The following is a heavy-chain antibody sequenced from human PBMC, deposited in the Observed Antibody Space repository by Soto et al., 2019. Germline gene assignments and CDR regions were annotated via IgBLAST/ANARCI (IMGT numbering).Heavy chain of an antibody. J-gene: IGHJ4*02. Sequence: QLQLQESGSGLVKPSQTLSLTCAVSGGSISSGGYSWSWIRQPPGKGLEWIGYMYHSGSTYYNPSLESRVTISIDRSQNQFSLKLSSVTAADPAVYYGARVPDYWGQGILVTVSS. CDR1: GGSISSGGYS. D-gene: IGHD2-2*01. V-gene: IGHV4-30-2*01. CDR3: ARVPDY. CDR2: MYHSGST.